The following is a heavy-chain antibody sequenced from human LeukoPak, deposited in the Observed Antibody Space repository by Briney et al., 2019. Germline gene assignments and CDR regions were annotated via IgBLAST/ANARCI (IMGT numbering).Heavy chain of an antibody. CDR2: IIPIFGTA. D-gene: IGHD2-2*01. J-gene: IGHJ3*02. V-gene: IGHV1-69*13. CDR1: GGTFSSYA. CDR3: ARPGGCSSTSCHQADDAFDI. Sequence: ASVKVSCKASGGTFSSYAISWVRQAPGQGLEWMGGIIPIFGTANYAQKFQGRVTITADESTSTAYMELSSLRSEDTAVYYCARPGGCSSTSCHQADDAFDIWGQWTMVTVSS.